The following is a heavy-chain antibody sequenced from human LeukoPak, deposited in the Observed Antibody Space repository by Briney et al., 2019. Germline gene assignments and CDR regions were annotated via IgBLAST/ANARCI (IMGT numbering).Heavy chain of an antibody. V-gene: IGHV4-34*01. CDR3: ARETAAAGSFIAINDH. D-gene: IGHD6-13*01. Sequence: SETLSLTCTVSGGSISGYYWSWIRQPPGKGLEWIGEINDSESTNYNPSLKSRVTISVDTSENQFSLKLNSVTAADTAIYYCARETAAAGSFIAINDHWGQGTLVTVSS. CDR1: GGSISGYY. CDR2: INDSEST. J-gene: IGHJ4*02.